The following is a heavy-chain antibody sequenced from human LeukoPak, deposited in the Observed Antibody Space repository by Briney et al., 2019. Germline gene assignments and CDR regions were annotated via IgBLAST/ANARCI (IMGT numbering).Heavy chain of an antibody. CDR3: AGGLDYGDYAFDY. V-gene: IGHV3-23*01. Sequence: GGSLTLSCAASGFTFSIYAMSWVRQAPGKGLGWVSAISGSGGSTYYADSVKGRFTISRDNSKNTLYLQMNSLRAEGTAVYYCAGGLDYGDYAFDYWSQGTLVTVSS. CDR2: ISGSGGST. J-gene: IGHJ4*02. D-gene: IGHD4-17*01. CDR1: GFTFSIYA.